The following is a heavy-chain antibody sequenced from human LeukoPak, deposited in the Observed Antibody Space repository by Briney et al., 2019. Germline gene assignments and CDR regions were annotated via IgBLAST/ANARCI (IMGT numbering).Heavy chain of an antibody. Sequence: SETLSLTCTVSGGSISSYYWSWIRQPPGKGLEWIGYIYCSGSTNYNPSLKSRVTISVDTSKNQFSLKLSSVTAADTAVYYCARDREGRGSGWLFDYWGQGTLVTVSS. CDR3: ARDREGRGSGWLFDY. CDR2: IYCSGST. CDR1: GGSISSYY. V-gene: IGHV4-59*01. J-gene: IGHJ4*02. D-gene: IGHD6-19*01.